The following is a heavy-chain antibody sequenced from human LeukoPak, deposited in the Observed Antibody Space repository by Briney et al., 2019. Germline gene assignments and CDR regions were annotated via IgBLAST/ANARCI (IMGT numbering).Heavy chain of an antibody. V-gene: IGHV1-69*13. D-gene: IGHD3-10*01. CDR2: IIPIFGTA. J-gene: IGHJ4*02. CDR3: ARGDGVPGGLLWFGELAS. Sequence: ASVKVSCKASGGTFSSYAISWVRQAPGQGLEWMGGIIPIFGTANYAQKFQGRVTITADESTSTAYMELSSLRSEDTAVYYCARGDGVPGGLLWFGELASGGQGTLVTVSS. CDR1: GGTFSSYA.